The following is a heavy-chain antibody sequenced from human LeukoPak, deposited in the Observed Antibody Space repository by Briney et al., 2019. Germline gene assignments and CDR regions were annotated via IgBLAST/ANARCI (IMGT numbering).Heavy chain of an antibody. CDR1: GGSISSSSYY. CDR3: ARGSGRKACRY. J-gene: IGHJ4*02. CDR2: IYYSGST. V-gene: IGHV4-39*01. Sequence: SETLSLTCTVSGGSISSSSYYWGWIRQPPGKGLEWIGSIYYSGSTYYNPSPKSRVTISVDTSKNQFSLKLSSVTAADTAVYYCARGSGRKACRYWGQGTLVTVSS. D-gene: IGHD3-10*01.